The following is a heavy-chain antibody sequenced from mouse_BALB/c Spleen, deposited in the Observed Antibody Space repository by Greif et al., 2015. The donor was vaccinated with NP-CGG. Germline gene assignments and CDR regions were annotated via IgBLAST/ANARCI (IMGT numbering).Heavy chain of an antibody. D-gene: IGHD1-1*01. CDR2: IRNKANGYTT. V-gene: IGHV7-3*02. CDR1: GFTFTDYH. Sequence: EVQLQESGGGLVQPGGSLRLSCATSGFTFTDYHMSWVRQPPGKALEWLGFIRNKANGYTTEYSASVKGRFTISRDNSQSILYLQMNTLRAEDSATYYCARDYYGSSWYFDVWGAGTTVTVSS. J-gene: IGHJ1*01. CDR3: ARDYYGSSWYFDV.